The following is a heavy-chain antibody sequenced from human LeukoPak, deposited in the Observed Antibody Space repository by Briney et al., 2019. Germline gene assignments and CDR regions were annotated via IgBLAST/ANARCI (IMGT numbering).Heavy chain of an antibody. CDR3: ARERSMTTVTTPWFDY. Sequence: TGGSLRLSCAISGFTFSGCELTWVRQAPGKGLVWISYISRSGNTIYYADSVKGRFTTSRDNAKNSLYLQMNSLRAEDTAVYYCARERSMTTVTTPWFDYWGQGTLVTVSS. CDR1: GFTFSGCE. V-gene: IGHV3-48*03. D-gene: IGHD4-17*01. J-gene: IGHJ4*02. CDR2: ISRSGNTI.